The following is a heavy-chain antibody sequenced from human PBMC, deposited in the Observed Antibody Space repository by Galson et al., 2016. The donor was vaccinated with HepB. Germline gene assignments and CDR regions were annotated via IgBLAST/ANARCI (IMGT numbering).Heavy chain of an antibody. CDR1: GFTFSGSA. Sequence: SLRLSCAASGFTFSGSAMHWVRQASGKGLEWVGRIRSKANSYATAYAASVKGRFTISRDDSKNTAYLQMNSLKTEDTAVYYCTRTLSSSCYNWFDPWGQGTLVTVSS. CDR3: TRTLSSSCYNWFDP. CDR2: IRSKANSYAT. D-gene: IGHD6-13*01. J-gene: IGHJ5*02. V-gene: IGHV3-73*01.